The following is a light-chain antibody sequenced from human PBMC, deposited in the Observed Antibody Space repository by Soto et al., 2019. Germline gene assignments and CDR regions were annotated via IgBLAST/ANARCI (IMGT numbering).Light chain of an antibody. CDR3: SSYTTSNTRQIV. CDR2: DVS. J-gene: IGLJ1*01. CDR1: SSDVGGYNY. V-gene: IGLV2-14*03. Sequence: QSALNQPASVSGAPGQSITISCTGTSSDVGGYNYVSWYQHHPGKAPKLIIYDVSNRPSGVSNRFSGSKSGNTASLTISGLQPEDEADYYCSSYTTSNTRQIVFGTGTKVT.